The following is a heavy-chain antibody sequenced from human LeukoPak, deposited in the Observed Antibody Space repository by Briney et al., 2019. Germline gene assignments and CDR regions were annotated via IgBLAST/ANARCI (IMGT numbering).Heavy chain of an antibody. CDR3: ATLGGHSLAAQNGY. Sequence: ASVKVSCKASGYTSTVYFMHWVRQAPGQGLEWMGLMNPDNGGTHYAQKFQGRVTMTRDSSISTAYMELSRLTSDDTAVYYCATLGGHSLAAQNGYWGQGTLVTVSS. CDR1: GYTSTVYF. V-gene: IGHV1-2*02. CDR2: MNPDNGGT. J-gene: IGHJ4*02. D-gene: IGHD3-16*01.